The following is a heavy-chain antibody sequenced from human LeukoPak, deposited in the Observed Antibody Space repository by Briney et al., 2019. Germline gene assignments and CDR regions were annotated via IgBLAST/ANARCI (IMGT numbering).Heavy chain of an antibody. V-gene: IGHV4-34*01. CDR2: INHRGDT. D-gene: IGHD3-22*01. Sequence: SETLSLTCAVYGGSFSTYYWSWIRQSPGKGLEWIAEINHRGDTNYNPSVKSRVTISVDTSQNQFSLKLSSVTAADTAVYYCARVMDHGYSDYWGQGTLVTVSS. J-gene: IGHJ4*02. CDR1: GGSFSTYY. CDR3: ARVMDHGYSDY.